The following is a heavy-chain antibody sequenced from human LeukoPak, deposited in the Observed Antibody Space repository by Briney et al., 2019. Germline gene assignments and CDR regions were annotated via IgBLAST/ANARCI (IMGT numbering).Heavy chain of an antibody. CDR3: VREGEGPLSKDFDY. D-gene: IGHD2/OR15-2a*01. Sequence: ASVKVSCKSFGFTFTDHYIHWVRQAPGQGLEWVGYIGPHSTFTSSPQEFQGRVTMTRDTSMTTAYMELTRLTSDDTAVYYCVREGEGPLSKDFDYWGQGTLVTVSS. CDR1: GFTFTDHY. V-gene: IGHV1-2*02. J-gene: IGHJ4*02. CDR2: IGPHSTFT.